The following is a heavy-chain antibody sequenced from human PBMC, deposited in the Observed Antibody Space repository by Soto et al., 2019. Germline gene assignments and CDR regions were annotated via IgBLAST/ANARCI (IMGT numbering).Heavy chain of an antibody. CDR1: GFSLSTSGVG. D-gene: IGHD3-22*01. CDR2: LYWDVDK. CDR3: AHTYYYDSSGSETWESDYFDY. J-gene: IGHJ4*02. Sequence: QITLKESGPTLVKPTQTLTLTCTFSGFSLSTSGVGVGWIRQPPGKALGWLALLYWDVDKRYSPSLKSRLTITKDTSKNQVDLTMTNMDPVDTATYYCAHTYYYDSSGSETWESDYFDYWGQGTLVTVSS. V-gene: IGHV2-5*02.